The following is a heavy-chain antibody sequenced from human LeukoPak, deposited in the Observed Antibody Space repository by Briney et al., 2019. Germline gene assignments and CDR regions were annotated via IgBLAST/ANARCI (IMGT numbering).Heavy chain of an antibody. CDR1: GGSISSGSYY. J-gene: IGHJ4*02. Sequence: SETLSLTCTVSGGSISSGSYYWSWIRQPAGKGLEWIGRIYTSGSTNYNPSLKSRVTISVDTSKNQFSLKLSSVTAADTAVYYCAREGHIAAAGTLYFDYWGQGTLVTVSS. V-gene: IGHV4-61*02. D-gene: IGHD6-13*01. CDR3: AREGHIAAAGTLYFDY. CDR2: IYTSGST.